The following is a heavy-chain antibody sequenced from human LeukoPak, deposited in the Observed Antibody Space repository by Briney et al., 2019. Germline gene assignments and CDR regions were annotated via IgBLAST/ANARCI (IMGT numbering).Heavy chain of an antibody. CDR3: AKEDYDILTGYYPRPVFDY. V-gene: IGHV3-30*18. CDR1: GVTFSTYA. Sequence: GGSLRLSCVASGVTFSTYAMNWVRQAPGKGLEWVAVISYDGSNKYYADSVKGRFTISRDNSKNTLYLQMNSLRAEDTAVYYCAKEDYDILTGYYPRPVFDYWGQGTLVTVSS. J-gene: IGHJ4*02. CDR2: ISYDGSNK. D-gene: IGHD3-9*01.